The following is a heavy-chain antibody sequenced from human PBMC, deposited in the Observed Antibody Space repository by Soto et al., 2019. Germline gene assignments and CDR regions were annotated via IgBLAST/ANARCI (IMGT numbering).Heavy chain of an antibody. Sequence: GESLKISCKGSGYRFSGYWIAWVRQMPGKGLEWMGIIYPGDSDTRYSPSFQGQVTFSVDKSNSTAYLQWSSLKASDTAIYYCARQGSNGAYYYYGMDVWGQGTTVTVSS. CDR2: IYPGDSDT. J-gene: IGHJ6*02. D-gene: IGHD2-8*01. V-gene: IGHV5-51*01. CDR3: ARQGSNGAYYYYGMDV. CDR1: GYRFSGYW.